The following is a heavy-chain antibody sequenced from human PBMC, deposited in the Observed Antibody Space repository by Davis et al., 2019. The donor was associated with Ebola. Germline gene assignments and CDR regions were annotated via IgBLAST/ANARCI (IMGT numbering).Heavy chain of an antibody. D-gene: IGHD2-21*01. Sequence: GGSLRLSCAASGFTFSSYAMHWVRQAPGKGLEWVAVISYDGSNKYYADSVKGRFTISRDNSKNTLYLQMNSLRAEDTAVYYCASRAIPSPIVYFDYWGQGILVTVSS. V-gene: IGHV3-30-3*01. CDR3: ASRAIPSPIVYFDY. CDR1: GFTFSSYA. CDR2: ISYDGSNK. J-gene: IGHJ4*02.